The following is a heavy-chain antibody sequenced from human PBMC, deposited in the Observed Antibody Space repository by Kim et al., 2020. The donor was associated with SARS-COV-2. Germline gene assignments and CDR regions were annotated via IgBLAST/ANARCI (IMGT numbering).Heavy chain of an antibody. CDR1: GGSVSSGSYY. CDR2: IYYSGST. Sequence: SETLSLTCTVSGGSVSSGSYYWSWIRQPPGKGLEWIGYIYYSGSTNYNPSLKSRVTISVDTSKNQFSLKLSSVTAADTAVYYCARDRPWDKDDILTGYNYYYYGMDVWGQGTTVTVSS. D-gene: IGHD3-9*01. CDR3: ARDRPWDKDDILTGYNYYYYGMDV. V-gene: IGHV4-61*01. J-gene: IGHJ6*02.